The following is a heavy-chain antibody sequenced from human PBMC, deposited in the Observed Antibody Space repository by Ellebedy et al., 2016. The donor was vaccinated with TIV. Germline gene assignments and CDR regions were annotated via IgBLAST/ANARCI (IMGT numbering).Heavy chain of an antibody. V-gene: IGHV1-69*06. J-gene: IGHJ3*02. CDR1: GGTFSSYA. CDR2: IIPIFGTA. Sequence: SVKVSXKASGGTFSSYAISWVRQAPGQGLEWMGGIIPIFGTANYAQKFQGRVTITADKSTSTAYMELSSLRSEDTAVYYCARDLAYCGGDCYSEDAFDIWGQGTMVTVSS. D-gene: IGHD2-21*02. CDR3: ARDLAYCGGDCYSEDAFDI.